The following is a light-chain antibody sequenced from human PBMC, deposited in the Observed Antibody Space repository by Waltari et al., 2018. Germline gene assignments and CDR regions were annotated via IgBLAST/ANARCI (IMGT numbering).Light chain of an antibody. J-gene: IGKJ4*01. Sequence: DIVLTQSPATLSLSPGERATLSCWASQSVSNHLAWYQQKPGQAPRLLIYDTSNRATGIPARFSGSGFGTDFTLTITSLEPEDFAVYYCQQRRTWPLTFGGGTKVEIK. CDR2: DTS. CDR1: QSVSNH. CDR3: QQRRTWPLT. V-gene: IGKV3-11*01.